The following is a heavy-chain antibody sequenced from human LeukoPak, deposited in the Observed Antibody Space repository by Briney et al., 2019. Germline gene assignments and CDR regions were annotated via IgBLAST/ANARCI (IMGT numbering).Heavy chain of an antibody. CDR3: ARVDYTTSSPYLLPDS. Sequence: GSLRLSCVVSGFTFSSYAMSWVRQPPGKGLEWIGYIYYSGSTNYNPSLKSRVTISVDTSKNQLSLRLNSVTAADTAVYYCARVDYTTSSPYLLPDSWGQGTLVTVSS. V-gene: IGHV4-59*01. J-gene: IGHJ4*02. D-gene: IGHD6-6*01. CDR1: GFTFSSYA. CDR2: IYYSGST.